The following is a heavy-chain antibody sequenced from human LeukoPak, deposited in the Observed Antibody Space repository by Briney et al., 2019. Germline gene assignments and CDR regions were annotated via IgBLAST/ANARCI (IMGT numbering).Heavy chain of an antibody. D-gene: IGHD1-1*01. CDR2: IYYSGST. J-gene: IGHJ3*02. Sequence: PSETLSLTCTVSGGSISSSSYYWGWTRQPPGKGLEWIGSIYYSGSTYYNPSLKSRVTISVDTSKNQFSLKLSSVTAADTAVYYCARPPTTGTTHDAFDIWGQGTMVTVSS. CDR1: GGSISSSSYY. CDR3: ARPPTTGTTHDAFDI. V-gene: IGHV4-39*01.